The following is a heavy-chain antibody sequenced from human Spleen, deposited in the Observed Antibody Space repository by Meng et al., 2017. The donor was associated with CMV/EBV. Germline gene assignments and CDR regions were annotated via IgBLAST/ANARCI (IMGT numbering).Heavy chain of an antibody. CDR2: IKQDGSEK. J-gene: IGHJ5*02. CDR1: GFTVSSYG. Sequence: SCAASGFTVSSYGMSRVRKGPGKGLEWVANIKQDGSEKYYVDSVKGRFTISRDNAKNSLYLQMNSRRAEDTAVYYCARAGIADWFDPWGQGTLVTVSS. CDR3: ARAGIADWFDP. D-gene: IGHD6-13*01. V-gene: IGHV3-7*01.